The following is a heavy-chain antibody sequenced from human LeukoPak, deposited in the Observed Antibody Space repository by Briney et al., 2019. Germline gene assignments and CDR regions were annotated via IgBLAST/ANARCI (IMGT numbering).Heavy chain of an antibody. J-gene: IGHJ6*03. V-gene: IGHV4-39*07. Sequence: PSETLSLTCTVSGGSISSTTYYWAWIRQPPGKGLEWIGEINHSGSTNYNPSLKSRVTISVDTSKNQFSLKLSSVTAADTAVYYCARARSGYYYYYYYMDVWGKGTTVTVSS. CDR2: INHSGST. CDR1: GGSISSTTYY. D-gene: IGHD3-3*01. CDR3: ARARSGYYYYYYYMDV.